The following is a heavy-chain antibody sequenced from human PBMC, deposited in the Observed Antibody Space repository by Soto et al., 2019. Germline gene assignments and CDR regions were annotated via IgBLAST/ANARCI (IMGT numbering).Heavy chain of an antibody. CDR3: ARDKGYWGSGSYLGYYYYYGMDV. CDR2: IIPILGIA. D-gene: IGHD3-10*01. V-gene: IGHV1-69*04. CDR1: GGTFSSYT. J-gene: IGHJ6*02. Sequence: GASVKVSCKASGGTFSSYTISWVRQAPGQGLEWMGRIIPILGIANYAQKFQGRVTITADKSTSTAYMELSSLRSEDTAVYYCARDKGYWGSGSYLGYYYYYGMDVWGQGTTVTVSS.